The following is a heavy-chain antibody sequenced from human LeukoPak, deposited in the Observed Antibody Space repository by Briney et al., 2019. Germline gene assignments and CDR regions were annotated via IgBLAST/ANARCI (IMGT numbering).Heavy chain of an antibody. J-gene: IGHJ5*02. CDR2: INPNSGGT. D-gene: IGHD5-12*01. Sequence: ASVKVSCKASGYTFTGYYMHWVRQAPGQGLEWMGWINPNSGGTNYAQKFQGRVTMTRDTSISTAYMELSRLRSDDTAVYYCARPYIVATTYNWFDPWGQGTLVTVSS. CDR3: ARPYIVATTYNWFDP. V-gene: IGHV1-2*02. CDR1: GYTFTGYY.